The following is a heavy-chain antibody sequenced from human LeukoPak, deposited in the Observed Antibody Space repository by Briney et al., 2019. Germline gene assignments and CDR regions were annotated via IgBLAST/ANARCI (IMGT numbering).Heavy chain of an antibody. CDR1: GFTLTSSA. J-gene: IGHJ4*02. V-gene: IGHV1-58*01. CDR2: IVVGSGNT. CDR3: AADPRITMVRGVRPEDDY. Sequence: SVKVSCKASGFTLTSSAVQWVRQARGQRLEWIGWIVVGSGNTNYAQKFQERVTITRDMSTSTAYMELSSLRSKDTAVYYCAADPRITMVRGVRPEDDYWGQGTLVTVSS. D-gene: IGHD3-10*01.